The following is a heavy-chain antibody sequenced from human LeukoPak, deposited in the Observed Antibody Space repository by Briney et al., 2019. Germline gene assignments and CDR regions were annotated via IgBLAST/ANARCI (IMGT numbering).Heavy chain of an antibody. CDR2: ISYDGSNK. Sequence: GGSLRLSCAASGFTFSSYAMHWVRQAPGKGLEWVAVISYDGSNKNYADSVKGRFTISRDNSKNTLYLQMNSLRAEDTAVYYCARDRGSGWSPYFDYWGQGTLVTVSS. J-gene: IGHJ4*02. V-gene: IGHV3-30*04. CDR1: GFTFSSYA. CDR3: ARDRGSGWSPYFDY. D-gene: IGHD6-19*01.